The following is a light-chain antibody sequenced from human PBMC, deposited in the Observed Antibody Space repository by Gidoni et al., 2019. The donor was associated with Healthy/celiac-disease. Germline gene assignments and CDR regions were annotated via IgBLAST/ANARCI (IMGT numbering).Light chain of an antibody. CDR2: KES. V-gene: IGKV1-5*03. Sequence: DIQTTQAPSTLSASLGDRVTITCRDSQSISSWLAWYQQKPVKAPKILIYKESTLESGVPSRFSGSGSGAEFTLTISSLQPDDFATYYCQQYNSNSPHTFGGGTKLEIK. CDR1: QSISSW. CDR3: QQYNSNSPHT. J-gene: IGKJ4*01.